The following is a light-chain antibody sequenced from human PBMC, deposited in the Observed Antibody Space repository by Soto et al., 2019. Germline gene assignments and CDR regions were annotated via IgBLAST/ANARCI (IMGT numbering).Light chain of an antibody. CDR1: SSDVDAYNY. CDR3: SSYADSDTLYV. J-gene: IGLJ1*01. V-gene: IGLV2-14*01. Sequence: QSALTQPASVSGSPGQSITISCTGTSSDVDAYNYVSWYQQHPGKAPKLLIFEVSSRPSGVSNRFSGSKSGSTASLTISGLRAEDEADYYCSSYADSDTLYVFGTGTKVTVL. CDR2: EVS.